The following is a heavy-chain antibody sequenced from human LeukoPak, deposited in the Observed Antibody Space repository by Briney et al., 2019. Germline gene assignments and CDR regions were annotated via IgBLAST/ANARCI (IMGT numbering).Heavy chain of an antibody. J-gene: IGHJ5*02. V-gene: IGHV4-39*07. CDR2: IYTTGST. CDR1: GGSISSSSYY. CDR3: ARSTLGYCSGGSCSWFDP. Sequence: PSETLSLTCTVSGGSISSSSYYWGWIRQPPGKGLEWIGRIYTTGSTNYSPSLKSRVTISADTSKNQFSLKLSSVTAADTAVYYCARSTLGYCSGGSCSWFDPWGQGTLVTVSS. D-gene: IGHD2-15*01.